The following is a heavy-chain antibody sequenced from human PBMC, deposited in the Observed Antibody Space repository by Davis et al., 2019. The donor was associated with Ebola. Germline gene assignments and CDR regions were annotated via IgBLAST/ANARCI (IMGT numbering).Heavy chain of an antibody. CDR2: ISSSGSSI. V-gene: IGHV3-48*03. CDR1: GFTFSSYE. J-gene: IGHJ6*02. Sequence: GGSLRLSCAASGFTFSSYEMNWVRQPPGKGLEWVSYISSSGSSIYFADSVKGRFTISRDNSKNTLYLQMNSLRAEDTAVYYCAKGEYCSSTSCYRGEWRYYYYGMDVWGQGTTVTVSS. CDR3: AKGEYCSSTSCYRGEWRYYYYGMDV. D-gene: IGHD2-2*02.